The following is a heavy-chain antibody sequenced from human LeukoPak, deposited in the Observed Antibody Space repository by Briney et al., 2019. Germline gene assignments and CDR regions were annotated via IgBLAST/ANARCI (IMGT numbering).Heavy chain of an antibody. D-gene: IGHD2-2*01. V-gene: IGHV3-7*01. J-gene: IGHJ4*02. CDR1: GFTFSSYW. CDR3: ARRRLGYCSSTSCSHFDY. Sequence: GGSLRLSCAASGFTFSSYWMSWVRQAPGKGLEWGANIKQDGSEKYYVDSVKGRFTISRDNAKNSLYLQMNSLRAEDTAVYYCARRRLGYCSSTSCSHFDYWGQGTLVTVSS. CDR2: IKQDGSEK.